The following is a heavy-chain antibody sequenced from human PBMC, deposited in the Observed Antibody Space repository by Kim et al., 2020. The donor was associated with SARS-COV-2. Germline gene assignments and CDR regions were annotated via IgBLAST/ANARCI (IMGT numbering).Heavy chain of an antibody. V-gene: IGHV3-23*01. J-gene: IGHJ4*02. CDR1: GFTFSSYA. CDR2: ISGSGGST. CDR3: AKDASRRWVARSCYSDY. Sequence: GGSLRLSCAASGFTFSSYAMSWVRQAPGKGLEWVSAISGSGGSTYYADSVKGRFTISRDNSKNTLYLQMNSLRAEDTAVYYCAKDASRRWVARSCYSDYWGQGTLVTVSS. D-gene: IGHD1-26*01.